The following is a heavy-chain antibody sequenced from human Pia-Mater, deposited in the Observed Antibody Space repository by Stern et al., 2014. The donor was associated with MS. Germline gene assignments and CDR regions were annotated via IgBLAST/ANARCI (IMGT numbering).Heavy chain of an antibody. V-gene: IGHV3-74*02. J-gene: IGHJ4*02. CDR1: GFTFSSYW. CDR3: ASGYSSGWVFDY. D-gene: IGHD6-19*01. Sequence: EVQLVQSGGGLVQPGGSLRLSCAASGFTFSSYWMHWVRQAPGKGLVWVSRINTDGSSTSYADSVKGRFTISRDNAKNTLYLQRNSLRAEDTAVYYCASGYSSGWVFDYWGQGTLVTVSS. CDR2: INTDGSST.